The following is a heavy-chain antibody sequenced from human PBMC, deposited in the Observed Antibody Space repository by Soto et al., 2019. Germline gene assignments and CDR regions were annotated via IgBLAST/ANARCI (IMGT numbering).Heavy chain of an antibody. J-gene: IGHJ6*02. CDR1: GFTFSSYP. CDR2: FSGSGVRT. V-gene: IGHV3-23*01. D-gene: IGHD3-3*01. CDR3: AKDYDLWSGYRYGMDV. Sequence: ASGFTFSSYPMSWVRQAPGKGREWASAFSGSGVRTYYADSVKGRFTISRDNSKNTLYLQMNSLRAEDTAVYYCAKDYDLWSGYRYGMDVWGQGTTVTVSS.